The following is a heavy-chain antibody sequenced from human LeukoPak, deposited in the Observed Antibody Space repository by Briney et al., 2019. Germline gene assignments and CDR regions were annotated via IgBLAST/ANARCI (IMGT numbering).Heavy chain of an antibody. D-gene: IGHD6-25*01. CDR2: ISGSGGST. V-gene: IGHV3-23*01. J-gene: IGHJ4*02. CDR3: ARDPTAAEPDYFDY. CDR1: GFTFSSYA. Sequence: GGSLRLSCAASGFTFSSYAMSWVRQAPGKGLEWVSAISGSGGSTYYADSVKGRFTISRDNFKNTLYLQMNSLRDEDTAVYYCARDPTAAEPDYFDYWGQGTLVTVSS.